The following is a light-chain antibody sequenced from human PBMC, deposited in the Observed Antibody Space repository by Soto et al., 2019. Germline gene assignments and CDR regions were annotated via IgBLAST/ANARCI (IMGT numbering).Light chain of an antibody. V-gene: IGLV7-46*01. CDR3: MLTYNGPWV. CDR2: HTT. CDR1: TGAVTSGHH. Sequence: QAVVTQEPSLTVSPGGTVTLTCGSSTGAVTSGHHAYWFQRKPGQAPRALIFHTTNTHSWTPARFSGSLLGGRAALTLSGAQPEDEADYYCMLTYNGPWVFGGGTQLTVL. J-gene: IGLJ3*02.